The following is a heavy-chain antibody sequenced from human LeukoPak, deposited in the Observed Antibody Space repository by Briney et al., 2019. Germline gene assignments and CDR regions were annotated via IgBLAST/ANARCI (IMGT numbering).Heavy chain of an antibody. CDR2: TYFKSKWFN. Sequence: SQTLSLTCAISGDSVSRNCWNWIRQSPSRGLEWLGRTYFKSKWFNDYAASLYGRITITPDTFKNQFSLQLNSVTPDDTALYFCAGEQPWTNGFDIWGQGILVTVSS. CDR1: GDSVSRNC. CDR3: AGEQPWTNGFDI. D-gene: IGHD3/OR15-3a*01. J-gene: IGHJ3*02. V-gene: IGHV6-1*01.